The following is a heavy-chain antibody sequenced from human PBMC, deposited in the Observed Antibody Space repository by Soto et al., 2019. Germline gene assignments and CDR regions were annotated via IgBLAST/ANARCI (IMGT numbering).Heavy chain of an antibody. CDR2: ISYDGSNK. V-gene: IGHV3-30-3*01. CDR1: GFTFSSYA. Sequence: PGGSLRLSCAASGFTFSSYAMHWVRQAPGKGLEWVAVISYDGSNKYYADSVKGRFTISRDNSKNTLYLQMNSLRAEDTAVYYCAREGGITMIVVVITSAFDIWGQGTMVTVSS. CDR3: AREGGITMIVVVITSAFDI. D-gene: IGHD3-22*01. J-gene: IGHJ3*02.